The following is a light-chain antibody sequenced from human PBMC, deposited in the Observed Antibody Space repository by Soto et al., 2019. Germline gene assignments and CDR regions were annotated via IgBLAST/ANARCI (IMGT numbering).Light chain of an antibody. CDR3: AAWDDSLNGLWV. Sequence: QSVLTQPPSASGTPGQRVTISCSGSSSNIGSNTVNWYQQLPGTAPQLLIYSNNQRPSGVPDRFSGSKSGTSASLAISGLQSEDEADYYCAAWDDSLNGLWVFGGGTKVTVL. CDR2: SNN. J-gene: IGLJ3*02. V-gene: IGLV1-44*01. CDR1: SSNIGSNT.